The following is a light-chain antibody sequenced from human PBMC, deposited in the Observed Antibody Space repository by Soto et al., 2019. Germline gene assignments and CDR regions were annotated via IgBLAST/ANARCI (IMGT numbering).Light chain of an antibody. CDR1: RSDIGVNSF. CDR3: CAYTSAAIL. V-gene: IGLV2-14*03. CDR2: NVY. Sequence: QSALTQPASVSGFHGQSINDSCTGSRSDIGVNSFVSWYQQHPTMVPKLIIYNVYRRPSGVSGRFASSKAGNTASLTISGLQADDKANYYCCAYTSAAILFGGATKLTVL. J-gene: IGLJ2*01.